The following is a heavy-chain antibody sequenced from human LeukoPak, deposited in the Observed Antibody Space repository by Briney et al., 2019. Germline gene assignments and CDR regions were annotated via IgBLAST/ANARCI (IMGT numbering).Heavy chain of an antibody. J-gene: IGHJ5*02. Sequence: ASVKVSCKASGYTFTSYGMSWVRQAPGQGLEWMGSVSAYNGNTNYAQKLQGRVTMTTDTSTSTAYMELRSLRSDDTAVYYCARGGVPLWFGDWFDPWGQGTLVTVSS. CDR1: GYTFTSYG. V-gene: IGHV1-18*04. CDR3: ARGGVPLWFGDWFDP. D-gene: IGHD3-10*01. CDR2: VSAYNGNT.